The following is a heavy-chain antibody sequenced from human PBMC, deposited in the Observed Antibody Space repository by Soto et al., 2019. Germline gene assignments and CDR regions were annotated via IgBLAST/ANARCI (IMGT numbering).Heavy chain of an antibody. Sequence: QVQLQEEGPGLVKSSGTLSLTCAVSSGSMSSGDWWTWVRQPPGKGLEWIGEIYQSGSTDYNPSLKSRVTITLDTSKNQFYLKLTSVTAADTAVYYCARGLTIFGLANDRWGQGTLVTVSS. V-gene: IGHV4-4*02. CDR2: IYQSGST. J-gene: IGHJ5*02. CDR3: ARGLTIFGLANDR. CDR1: SGSMSSGDW. D-gene: IGHD3-3*01.